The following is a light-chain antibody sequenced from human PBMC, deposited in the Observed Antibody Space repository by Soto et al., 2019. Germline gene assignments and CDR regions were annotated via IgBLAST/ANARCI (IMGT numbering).Light chain of an antibody. CDR3: SSYTSSSTLEV. V-gene: IGLV2-14*01. CDR2: DVS. Sequence: QSVLTQPAAVSGSPGQSMTISCTGTSIDVGGYNYVSWYQQHPGKAPKLMIYDVSNRPSGVSNRFSGSKSGNTASLTISGLQAEDEADYYCSSYTSSSTLEVFGTGTKVTVL. J-gene: IGLJ1*01. CDR1: SIDVGGYNY.